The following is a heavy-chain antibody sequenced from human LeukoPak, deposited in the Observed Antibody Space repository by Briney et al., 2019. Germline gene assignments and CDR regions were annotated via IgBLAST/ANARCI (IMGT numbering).Heavy chain of an antibody. V-gene: IGHV4-59*01. D-gene: IGHD3-10*01. CDR2: IYYSGST. CDR1: GGSISSYY. Sequence: SETLSLTCAVSGGSISSYYWSWIRQPPGKGLEWIGYIYYSGSTNYNPSLKSRVTISVDTSKNQFSLKLSSVTAADTAVYYCARGATMVRGFLDYWGQGTLVTVSS. J-gene: IGHJ4*02. CDR3: ARGATMVRGFLDY.